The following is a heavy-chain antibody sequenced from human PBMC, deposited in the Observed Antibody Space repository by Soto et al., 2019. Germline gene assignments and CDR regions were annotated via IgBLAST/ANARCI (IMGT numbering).Heavy chain of an antibody. CDR2: IYYSGST. Sequence: SETLSLTCTVSGASISDTYWNWVRQPPGKGLEWIGFIYYSGSTSYNPSLKSRVTISVDTSKNQFSLNLNSVTAADTAVYYCAIVRESTMEGGCFDPWAQRTQVTVSS. J-gene: IGHJ5*02. D-gene: IGHD3-10*01. CDR3: AIVRESTMEGGCFDP. CDR1: GASISDTY. V-gene: IGHV4-59*01.